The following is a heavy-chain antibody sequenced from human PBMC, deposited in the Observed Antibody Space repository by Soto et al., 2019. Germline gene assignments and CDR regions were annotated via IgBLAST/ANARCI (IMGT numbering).Heavy chain of an antibody. D-gene: IGHD2-2*01. V-gene: IGHV1-69*06. J-gene: IGHJ6*02. Sequence: SVKVSCKASGGAFSSYAISWVRQAPGQGLEWMGGIIPIFGTANYAQKFQGRVTITADKSTSTAYMELSSLRSEDTAVYYCASEGYCSSTSCYGDYYGMDVWGQGTTVTVSS. CDR3: ASEGYCSSTSCYGDYYGMDV. CDR2: IIPIFGTA. CDR1: GGAFSSYA.